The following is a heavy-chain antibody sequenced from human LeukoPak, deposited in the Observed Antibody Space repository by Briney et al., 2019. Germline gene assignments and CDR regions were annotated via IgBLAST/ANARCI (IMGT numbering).Heavy chain of an antibody. Sequence: GGSLRLSCAASGFTFGVYTMHWVRQAPAKGLEWVAFIWYDGGNKYDADSVKGRFTISRDNSKNTLYLQMNSLRAEDTAVYYCARAVTRYDFWSGYYMDVWGKGTTVTVSS. V-gene: IGHV3-30*14. CDR3: ARAVTRYDFWSGYYMDV. CDR2: IWYDGGNK. D-gene: IGHD3-3*01. J-gene: IGHJ6*03. CDR1: GFTFGVYT.